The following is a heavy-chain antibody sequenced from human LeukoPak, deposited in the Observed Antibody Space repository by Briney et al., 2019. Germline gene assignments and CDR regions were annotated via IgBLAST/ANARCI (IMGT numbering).Heavy chain of an antibody. CDR2: IRYGGSY. Sequence: PGGSLRLSCAASGFTFTSYGMHWVRQAPGKGLEWVAFIRYGGSYNYADSVKGRFTISRDNSKNTLYLRMDSLRAEDTAVYYCARVGEKAFHLWPEIDYWGQGTLVTVSS. D-gene: IGHD5-24*01. V-gene: IGHV3-30*02. CDR3: ARVGEKAFHLWPEIDY. CDR1: GFTFTSYG. J-gene: IGHJ4*02.